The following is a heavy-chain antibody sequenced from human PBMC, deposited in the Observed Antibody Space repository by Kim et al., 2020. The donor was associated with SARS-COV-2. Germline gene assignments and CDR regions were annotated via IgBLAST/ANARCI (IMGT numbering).Heavy chain of an antibody. D-gene: IGHD5-12*01. CDR2: IIPVFGAA. CDR3: VRSSRMASTSAYYYFGLDV. Sequence: SVKVSCKASGGTFSDYAISWVRQAPGQGLEWMGGIIPVFGAAKYAQKFQGRVTISADESTRTAYMDLSSLRSEDTAMYYCVRSSRMASTSAYYYFGLDVWGQWTTVTVSS. J-gene: IGHJ6*02. CDR1: GGTFSDYA. V-gene: IGHV1-69*13.